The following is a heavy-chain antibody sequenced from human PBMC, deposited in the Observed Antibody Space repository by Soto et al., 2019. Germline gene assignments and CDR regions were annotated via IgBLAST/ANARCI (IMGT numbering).Heavy chain of an antibody. CDR2: IYYRGST. J-gene: IGHJ6*02. D-gene: IGHD1-26*01. CDR3: ARDGREASGMDV. V-gene: IGHV4-59*11. CDR1: GGSISSHY. Sequence: SETLSLTCTVSGGSISSHYWSWVRQSPGKGLEWIGHIYYRGSTTYNPSLRSRSTISVDTSNNQFSLKLNSVTTADTAVYYCARDGREASGMDVWGQGAKVTVSS.